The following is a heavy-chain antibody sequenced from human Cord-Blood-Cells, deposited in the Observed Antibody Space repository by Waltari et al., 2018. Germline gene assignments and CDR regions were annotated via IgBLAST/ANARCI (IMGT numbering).Heavy chain of an antibody. D-gene: IGHD3-3*01. CDR1: GYTFTSYY. CDR3: ARNGRITIFGVVILNWFDP. V-gene: IGHV1-46*01. J-gene: IGHJ5*02. Sequence: GAEVKKPGASVKVSCKASGYTFTSYYMHWVRQVPGQGLEWMGIINPSGGSTSYAQKFQGRVTMTRDTSTSTVYMELSSLRSEDTAVYYCARNGRITIFGVVILNWFDPWGQGTLVTVSS. CDR2: INPSGGST.